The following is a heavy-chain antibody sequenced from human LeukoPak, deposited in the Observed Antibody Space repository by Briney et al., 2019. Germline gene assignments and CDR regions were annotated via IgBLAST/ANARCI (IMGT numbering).Heavy chain of an antibody. CDR1: GFTFSSYG. V-gene: IGHV3-21*01. CDR3: APLRGATI. J-gene: IGHJ3*02. Sequence: GGSLRLSCAASGFTFSSYGMNWVRQAPGKGLGWVSSISSSSSYIYYADSVKGRFTISRDNAKNSLYLQMNGLRAEDTAVYYCAPLRGATIWGQGTMVTVSS. CDR2: ISSSSSYI. D-gene: IGHD1-26*01.